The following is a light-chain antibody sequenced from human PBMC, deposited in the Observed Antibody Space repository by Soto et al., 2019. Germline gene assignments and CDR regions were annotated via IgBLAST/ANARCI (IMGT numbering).Light chain of an antibody. CDR2: GAS. Sequence: IVMTQSPATLSVSPGERATLSCRASQSVNSHLAWYQQKPGQAPRLLIFGASTRATGIPARFSGSGSGTEFTRVISSLQSEDIAVYYCQQYNNWPPLTFGGGTKVEIK. CDR3: QQYNNWPPLT. CDR1: QSVNSH. V-gene: IGKV3D-15*01. J-gene: IGKJ4*01.